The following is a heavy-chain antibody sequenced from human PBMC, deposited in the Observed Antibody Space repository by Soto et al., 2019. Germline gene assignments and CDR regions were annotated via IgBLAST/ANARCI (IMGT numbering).Heavy chain of an antibody. CDR3: AKVRPDYDFWSGYPRDAFDI. CDR1: GFTFSSYG. D-gene: IGHD3-3*01. J-gene: IGHJ3*02. CDR2: ISYDGSNK. Sequence: GGSLRLSCAASGFTFSSYGMHWVRQAPGKGLEWVAVISYDGSNKYYADSVKGRFTISRDNSKNTLYLQMNSLRAEDTAVYYCAKVRPDYDFWSGYPRDAFDIWGQGTMVTVSS. V-gene: IGHV3-30*18.